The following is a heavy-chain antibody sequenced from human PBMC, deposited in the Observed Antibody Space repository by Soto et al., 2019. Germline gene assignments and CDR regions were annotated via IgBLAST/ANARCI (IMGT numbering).Heavy chain of an antibody. CDR1: GFTFSSYA. CDR3: AKDRRIAVAGFFDP. Sequence: EVQLFESGGGLVQPGWSLRLSCEASGFTFSSYAMSWVRKSPGKGLEWVSAISGSGGSTYYADSVKGRFTISRDNSKNTLYLQMNSLRAEDTAVYYCAKDRRIAVAGFFDPWGQGTLVTVSS. D-gene: IGHD6-19*01. CDR2: ISGSGGST. J-gene: IGHJ5*02. V-gene: IGHV3-23*01.